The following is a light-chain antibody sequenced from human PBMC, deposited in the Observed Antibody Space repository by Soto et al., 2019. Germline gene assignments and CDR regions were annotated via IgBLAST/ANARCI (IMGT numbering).Light chain of an antibody. CDR3: QQYAFYWS. CDR2: SAS. J-gene: IGKJ1*01. V-gene: IGKV1-5*01. Sequence: DIQMTQSPSTLSASVGDSVTITCRASQNIRTSLAWYQQKAGKVPNLLIFSASILENGVPLRFSGGGSGTEFTLTISGLQPDDSATYYCQQYAFYWSFGQGTEVQVK. CDR1: QNIRTS.